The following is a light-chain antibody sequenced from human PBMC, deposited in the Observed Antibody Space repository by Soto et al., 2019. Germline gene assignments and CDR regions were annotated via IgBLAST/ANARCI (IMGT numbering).Light chain of an antibody. CDR1: SSIIGAGYD. J-gene: IGLJ3*02. CDR3: QSYDSSLSGWV. Sequence: QPVLTQPPSVSGAPGQRVTISCTGSSSIIGAGYDVHWYQQLPGTAPKLLICGNSNRPSGVPDRFSGSKSGTSASLAITGLQAEDEADYSCQSYDSSLSGWVFGGGTKLTVL. V-gene: IGLV1-40*01. CDR2: GNS.